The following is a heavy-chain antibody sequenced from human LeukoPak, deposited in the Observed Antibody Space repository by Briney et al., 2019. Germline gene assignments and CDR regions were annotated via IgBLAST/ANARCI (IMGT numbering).Heavy chain of an antibody. CDR2: INPGDSDT. V-gene: IGHV5-51*01. CDR3: ARQPGAGWFDP. CDR1: GYRFASYW. Sequence: GESLKISCKGSGYRFASYWIGWVRQMPGKGLEWMAIINPGDSDTRYSPSFQGQVTISADKSIGTVYLQWGSLKASNTAMYYCARQPGAGWFDPWGQGTLVTVSS. D-gene: IGHD3-10*01. J-gene: IGHJ5*02.